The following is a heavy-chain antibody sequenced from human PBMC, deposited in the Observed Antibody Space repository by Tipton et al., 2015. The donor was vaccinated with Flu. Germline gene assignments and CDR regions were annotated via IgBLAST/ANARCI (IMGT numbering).Heavy chain of an antibody. CDR3: ASAKGSSSSYFDY. D-gene: IGHD6-6*01. CDR2: IRYDGSNK. Sequence: SGFTFSSYGMHWVRQAPGKGLEWVAFIRYDGSNKYYAGSVKGRFTISRDNSKNTLYLQMNSLRAEDTAVYYCASAKGSSSSYFDYWGQGTLVTVSS. V-gene: IGHV3-30*02. CDR1: GFTFSSYG. J-gene: IGHJ4*02.